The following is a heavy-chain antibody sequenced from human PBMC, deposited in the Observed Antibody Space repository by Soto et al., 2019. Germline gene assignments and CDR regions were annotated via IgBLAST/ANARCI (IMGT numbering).Heavy chain of an antibody. Sequence: PGGSLRLSCAASGFMFTNHGMHWFRQAPGKGLEWVAVIWSDGNKRYYADSVKGRFTVSRDTSNNTLYLQMNNLRAEDTAIYYWVRGEKWRDADSDYWGQGNLVTVYS. D-gene: IGHD2-15*01. V-gene: IGHV3-33*01. CDR2: IWSDGNKR. J-gene: IGHJ4*02. CDR1: GFMFTNHG. CDR3: VRGEKWRDADSDY.